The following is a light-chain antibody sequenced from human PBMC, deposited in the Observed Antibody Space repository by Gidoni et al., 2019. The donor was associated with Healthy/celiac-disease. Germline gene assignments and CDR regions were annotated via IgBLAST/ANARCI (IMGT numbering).Light chain of an antibody. V-gene: IGKV1-8*01. CDR1: QGISSY. CDR3: QQYYSYPQT. CDR2: AAS. Sequence: AIRMTQSPSSFSASTGDRVTITCRASQGISSYFAWYQQKPGKAPKLLIYAASTLQSGVTSRFSGSGSGTDFTLTISCLQSEDFATYYCQQYYSYPQTFGQGTKLEIK. J-gene: IGKJ2*01.